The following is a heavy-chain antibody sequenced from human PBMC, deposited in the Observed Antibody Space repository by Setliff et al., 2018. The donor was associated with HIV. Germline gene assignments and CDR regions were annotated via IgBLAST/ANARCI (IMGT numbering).Heavy chain of an antibody. V-gene: IGHV3-23*01. CDR2: LSGSGNYI. CDR3: AKGGREVRGLDYHYHYYMDV. J-gene: IGHJ6*03. D-gene: IGHD3-10*01. Sequence: QPGGSLRLSCAASGFTFRSYTMSWVRQAPGRGLEWVSALSGSGNYIYYTDSVKGRFTISRDNSKDTLHLQMDSLSAEDTAIYYCAKGGREVRGLDYHYHYYMDVWGKGTTVTVSS. CDR1: GFTFRSYT.